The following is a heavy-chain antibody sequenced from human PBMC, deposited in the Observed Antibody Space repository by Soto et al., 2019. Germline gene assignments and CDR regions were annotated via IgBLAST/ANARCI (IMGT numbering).Heavy chain of an antibody. V-gene: IGHV1-69*12. CDR1: GGTFSSYA. CDR2: IIPIFGTA. D-gene: IGHD1-7*01. J-gene: IGHJ4*02. Sequence: QVQLVQSGAEVKKPGSSVKVSCKASGGTFSSYAISWVRQAPGQGLEWMGGIIPIFGTANYAQKFQGRVTITADESASTAYMELSSLRSEDTAVYSCARLHVVKGELNRTNGYWGQGTLVTVSS. CDR3: ARLHVVKGELNRTNGY.